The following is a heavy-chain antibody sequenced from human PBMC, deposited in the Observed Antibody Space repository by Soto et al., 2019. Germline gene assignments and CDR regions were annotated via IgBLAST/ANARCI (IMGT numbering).Heavy chain of an antibody. V-gene: IGHV3-7*01. D-gene: IGHD1-26*01. CDR3: AREGSYYGPS. CDR1: GFTLSNYW. Sequence: GGSLRLSCAASGFTLSNYWMTWVRQAPGKGLEWVANINKDGSQKNYVDSVKGRSTISRDNAKNSLYLQMNSLRAEDTAVYYCAREGSYYGPSWGQGTLVTVSS. J-gene: IGHJ4*02. CDR2: INKDGSQK.